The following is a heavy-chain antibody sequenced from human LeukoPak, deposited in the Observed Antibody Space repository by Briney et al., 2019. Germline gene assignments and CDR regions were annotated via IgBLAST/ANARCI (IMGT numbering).Heavy chain of an antibody. Sequence: GGSVRLSCAASGFTFSSYAMTWVRQAPGKGLEWVSSISGSGGSTYYADSVKGRFTISRDNSKNTLYLQMNSLRAEDTAVYYCAKDLVTGSLDYWGQGTLVTVSS. V-gene: IGHV3-23*01. CDR3: AKDLVTGSLDY. CDR2: ISGSGGST. CDR1: GFTFSSYA. D-gene: IGHD3-10*01. J-gene: IGHJ4*02.